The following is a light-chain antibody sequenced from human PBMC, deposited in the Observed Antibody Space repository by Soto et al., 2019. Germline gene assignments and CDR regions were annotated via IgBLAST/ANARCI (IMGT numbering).Light chain of an antibody. Sequence: DIQLTQSPSFLSASVGDRVTITCRASQDITNYLAWYLQKPGKAPKLLIYGASTLQSGVPSRFSGSGSGTEFTLTISSLQPEDFATYYCQQYHSYPITFGQGTRLEIK. CDR3: QQYHSYPIT. V-gene: IGKV1-9*01. CDR2: GAS. CDR1: QDITNY. J-gene: IGKJ5*01.